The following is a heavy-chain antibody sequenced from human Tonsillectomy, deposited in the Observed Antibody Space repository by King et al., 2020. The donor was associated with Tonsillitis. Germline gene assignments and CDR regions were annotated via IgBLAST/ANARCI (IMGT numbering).Heavy chain of an antibody. D-gene: IGHD6-19*01. CDR1: GGSISSSSYY. V-gene: IGHV4-39*01. Sequence: QLQESGPGLVKPSETLSLTCTVSGGSISSSSYYWGWIRQPPGKGLEWIGSIYYSGSTYYNPSLKSRVTISVDTSKNQFSLKLSSVTAADAAVYYCARHAPATVAGTWNWFDPWGQGTLVTVSS. CDR2: IYYSGST. CDR3: ARHAPATVAGTWNWFDP. J-gene: IGHJ5*02.